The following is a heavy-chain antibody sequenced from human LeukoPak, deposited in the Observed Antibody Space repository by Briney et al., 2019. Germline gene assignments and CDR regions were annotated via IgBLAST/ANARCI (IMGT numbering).Heavy chain of an antibody. CDR2: INWKSGSV. D-gene: IGHD3-22*01. Sequence: PGRSLRLSCAASGFTFDDYALFCVRQAPGKGLEWVSGINWKSGSVDFADSVKGRFTTSRDNAKNSLYLQMNSLRAEDTALYYCAKGTGGYYGPFDSWGQGTLVTVSS. V-gene: IGHV3-9*01. CDR1: GFTFDDYA. CDR3: AKGTGGYYGPFDS. J-gene: IGHJ4*02.